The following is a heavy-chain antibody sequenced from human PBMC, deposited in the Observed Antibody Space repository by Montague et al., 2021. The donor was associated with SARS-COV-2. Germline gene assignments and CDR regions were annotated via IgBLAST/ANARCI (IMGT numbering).Heavy chain of an antibody. CDR3: ARGFRTVEMPTISFDY. CDR1: GESVSGFY. V-gene: IGHV4-34*01. J-gene: IGHJ4*02. CDR2: INHSGSH. Sequence: SETLSLTCAVYGESVSGFYWGWIRQPPGEGLEWLGEINHSGSHNYNPSLKSRVTMSLDTSKNQFSLKLSSVTAADTAVYFCARGFRTVEMPTISFDYWGQGTLVTVSS. D-gene: IGHD5-24*01.